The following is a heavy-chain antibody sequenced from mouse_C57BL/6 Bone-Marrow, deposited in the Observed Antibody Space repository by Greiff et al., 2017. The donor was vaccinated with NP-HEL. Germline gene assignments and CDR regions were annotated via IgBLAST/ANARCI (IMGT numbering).Heavy chain of an antibody. J-gene: IGHJ2*01. CDR2: IDPETGGT. D-gene: IGHD2-3*01. V-gene: IGHV1-15*01. Sequence: QVQLQQSGAELVRPGASVTLSCKASGYTFTDYEMHWVKQTPVHGLEWIGAIDPETGGTAYNQKFKGKAILTADKSSSTAYIELRSLTSEDYAVYYCTRGGWLLRYFDYWGQGTTLTVSS. CDR3: TRGGWLLRYFDY. CDR1: GYTFTDYE.